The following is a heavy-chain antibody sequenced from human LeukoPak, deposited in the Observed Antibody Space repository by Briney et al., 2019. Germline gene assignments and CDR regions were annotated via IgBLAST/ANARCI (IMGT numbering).Heavy chain of an antibody. D-gene: IGHD3-9*01. CDR3: ARDLDWILFDY. Sequence: GGSLRLSCAASGFTFSTYWMHWVRQAPGKGLVWVSRVGPEGTTTAYADSVKGRFTISRDNAKNTLFLQMNSLSAEDTAVYYCARDLDWILFDYWGQGTLVTVSS. J-gene: IGHJ4*02. CDR2: VGPEGTTT. V-gene: IGHV3-74*03. CDR1: GFTFSTYW.